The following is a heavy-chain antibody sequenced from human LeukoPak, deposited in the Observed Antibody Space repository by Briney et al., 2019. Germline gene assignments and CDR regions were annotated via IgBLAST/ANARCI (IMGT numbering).Heavy chain of an antibody. D-gene: IGHD6-13*01. CDR2: IYYSGTT. J-gene: IGHJ4*02. V-gene: IGHV4-59*01. CDR1: GGSISSYY. Sequence: PSETLSLTCTVSGGSISSYYWSWIRQPPGEGLEWVGYIYYSGTTNYNPSLKSRVTISVDTSKNQFSLKLSSVTAADTAVYYCARGVYIAAAQYGYWGQGTLVTVSS. CDR3: ARGVYIAAAQYGY.